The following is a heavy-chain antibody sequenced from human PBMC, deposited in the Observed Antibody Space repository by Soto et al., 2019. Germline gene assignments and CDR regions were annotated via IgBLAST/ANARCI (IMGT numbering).Heavy chain of an antibody. CDR2: ISSSGSAT. J-gene: IGHJ4*02. CDR3: ASGIDY. Sequence: WIRQAPGKGLEWISYISSSGSATYYADSVKGRFTISRDNAQHSVYLQMNSLRADDTALYFCASGIDYWGQGTLVTVSS. V-gene: IGHV3-48*03.